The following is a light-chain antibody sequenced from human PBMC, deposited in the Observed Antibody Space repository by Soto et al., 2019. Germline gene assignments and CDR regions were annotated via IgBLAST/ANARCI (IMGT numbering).Light chain of an antibody. Sequence: DIQMTQSPSTLSASIGDRVTITCRASQTINNWLAWYQQKPGKAPNLLMYHASNLETGVPSRFSGSAFGKEFTLTISSLQPDDFATYYCQHYNSYPLTFGQGTKVEIK. CDR2: HAS. CDR1: QTINNW. V-gene: IGKV1-5*01. CDR3: QHYNSYPLT. J-gene: IGKJ1*01.